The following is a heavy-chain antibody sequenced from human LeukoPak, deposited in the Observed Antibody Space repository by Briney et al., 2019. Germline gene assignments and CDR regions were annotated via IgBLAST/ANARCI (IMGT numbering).Heavy chain of an antibody. D-gene: IGHD1-1*01. CDR3: ARALTTLTYEGY. V-gene: IGHV3-21*01. J-gene: IGHJ4*02. CDR1: GFTFSSYT. Sequence: PGGSLRLSCAASGFTFSSYTMHWIRQASGKGLEWVSSISGSNSYIFYADSVKGRFTVFRDNAKDSLYLQMNSLRAEDTAVYYCARALTTLTYEGYWGQGTLVTVSS. CDR2: ISGSNSYI.